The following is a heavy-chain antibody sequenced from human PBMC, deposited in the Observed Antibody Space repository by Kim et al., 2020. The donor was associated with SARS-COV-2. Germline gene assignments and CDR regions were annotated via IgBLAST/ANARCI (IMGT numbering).Heavy chain of an antibody. D-gene: IGHD1-7*01. V-gene: IGHV3-9*01. Sequence: GGSLRLSCAASGFTFDDYAMHWVRQAPGKGLEWVSGISWNSGSIGYADSVKGRFTISRDNAKNSLYLQMNSLRAEDTALYYCAKDMGTGTAYWGQGTLVTVSS. CDR1: GFTFDDYA. CDR3: AKDMGTGTAY. J-gene: IGHJ4*02. CDR2: ISWNSGSI.